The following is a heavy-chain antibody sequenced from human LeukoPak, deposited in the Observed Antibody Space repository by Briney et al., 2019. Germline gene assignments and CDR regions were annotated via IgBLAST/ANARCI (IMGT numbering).Heavy chain of an antibody. V-gene: IGHV3-66*01. CDR3: ATTRGYYFDY. D-gene: IGHD1-26*01. Sequence: GGSLRLSCAASGFTFSSYAMSWVRQAPGKGLEWVSVIYSGGSTDYADSVKGRFTISRDNSKNTLYLQMNSLRAEDTAVYYCATTRGYYFDYWGQGTLVTVSS. J-gene: IGHJ4*02. CDR2: IYSGGST. CDR1: GFTFSSYA.